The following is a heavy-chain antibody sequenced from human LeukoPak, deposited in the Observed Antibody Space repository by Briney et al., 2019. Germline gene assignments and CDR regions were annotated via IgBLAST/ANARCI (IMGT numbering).Heavy chain of an antibody. Sequence: SETLSLTCAVYGGSFSGYYWSWIRQPPGKGLEWIGEINHSGSTNYNPSLKSRVTISVDTSKNQFSLKLSSVTAADTAVYYCPLTTFGGVIGRMDVWGKGTTVTVSS. CDR2: INHSGST. V-gene: IGHV4-34*01. CDR1: GGSFSGYY. J-gene: IGHJ6*03. D-gene: IGHD3-16*02. CDR3: PLTTFGGVIGRMDV.